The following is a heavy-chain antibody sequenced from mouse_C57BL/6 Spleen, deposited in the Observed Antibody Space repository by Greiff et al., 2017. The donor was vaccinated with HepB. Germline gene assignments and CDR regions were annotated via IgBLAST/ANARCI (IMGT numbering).Heavy chain of an antibody. J-gene: IGHJ3*01. CDR1: GYTFTSYW. CDR3: ARRGYGSPAY. V-gene: IGHV1-50*01. Sequence: QVQLQQPGAELVKPGASVKLSCKASGYTFTSYWMQWVKQRPGQGLEWIGEIDPSDSYTNYNQKFKGKATLTVDTSSSTAYMQLSSLTSEDSAVYYCARRGYGSPAYWGQGTLVTVSA. D-gene: IGHD1-1*01. CDR2: IDPSDSYT.